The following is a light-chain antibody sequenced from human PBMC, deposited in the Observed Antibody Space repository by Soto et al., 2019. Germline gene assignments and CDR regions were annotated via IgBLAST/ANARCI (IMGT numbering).Light chain of an antibody. CDR1: SSNIGIND. J-gene: IGLJ2*01. CDR3: AAWDDSLNGPV. V-gene: IGLV1-44*01. CDR2: DTA. Sequence: QAVLTQTPSASGTPGQRVTMSCSGSSSNIGINDVHWYRQLSGAAPHILIYDTAQRATGVPDRFSGSRSGTSASLTISGLQADDEAEYHCAAWDDSLNGPVFGGGTKLTVL.